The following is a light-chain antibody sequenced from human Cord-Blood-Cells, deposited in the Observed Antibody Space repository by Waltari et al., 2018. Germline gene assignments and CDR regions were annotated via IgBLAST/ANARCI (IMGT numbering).Light chain of an antibody. Sequence: DIHMTQSTSTLSASVGARVTITCLASQSISSWLAWYQQKSGKSPKLLIYDASSLESGVPSRFSGSGSGTEFNLAISSLQPDDFATYYCQQYNSYSPFTFGPGTKVDIK. CDR3: QQYNSYSPFT. V-gene: IGKV1-5*01. CDR1: QSISSW. J-gene: IGKJ3*01. CDR2: DAS.